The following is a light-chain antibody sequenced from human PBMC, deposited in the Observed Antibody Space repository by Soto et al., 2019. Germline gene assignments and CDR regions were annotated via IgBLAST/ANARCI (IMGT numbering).Light chain of an antibody. J-gene: IGKJ2*01. CDR2: GAS. CDR1: HNIKNF. Sequence: DIPMTQSPSSLSASVGDRVIITCLATHNIKNFLNWYQQRPGEAPKLLISGASTFQAGVPSRFSGSGSGAGFTLTISNLQPEDFAPYFCQQSYTTPYTFGQGTKLEIK. CDR3: QQSYTTPYT. V-gene: IGKV1-39*01.